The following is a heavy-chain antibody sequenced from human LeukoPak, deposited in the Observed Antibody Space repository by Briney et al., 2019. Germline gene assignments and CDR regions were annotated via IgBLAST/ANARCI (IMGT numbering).Heavy chain of an antibody. CDR3: ARELEHSADY. D-gene: IGHD1/OR15-1a*01. CDR2: IKQDGSDK. Sequence: QAGGSLRLSCAASGFTFSNYWMSWVRQAPGKGLEWVANIKQDGSDKYYVASVKGRFTVSGDNAKNSLYLQMSSLRVEDTAVYYCARELEHSADYWGQGTLVTVSS. J-gene: IGHJ4*02. V-gene: IGHV3-7*01. CDR1: GFTFSNYW.